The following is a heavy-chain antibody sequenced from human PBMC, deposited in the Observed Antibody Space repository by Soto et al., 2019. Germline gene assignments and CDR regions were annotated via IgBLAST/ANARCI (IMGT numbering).Heavy chain of an antibody. Sequence: ASVKVSCKASGYTFSNYGVHWVRQAPGQGLEWMGWISAYNGNTNYAQKLQGRVTMTTDTSTSTAYMELRSLRSDDTAVYYCAREYDSSGLLDYWGQGTLVTVSS. CDR2: ISAYNGNT. D-gene: IGHD3-22*01. CDR3: AREYDSSGLLDY. J-gene: IGHJ4*02. CDR1: GYTFSNYG. V-gene: IGHV1-18*01.